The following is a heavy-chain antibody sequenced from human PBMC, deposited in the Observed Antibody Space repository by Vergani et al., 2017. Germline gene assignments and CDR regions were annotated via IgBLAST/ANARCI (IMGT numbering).Heavy chain of an antibody. CDR1: GGSMSGYY. D-gene: IGHD6-19*01. J-gene: IGHJ5*02. CDR2: VSFRGDT. CDR3: ASDTHSGQRADR. Sequence: QVQLVESGPGLVKPSQTLSLTCSVSGGSMSGYYWSWIRQPPGKGLEWMGYVSFRGDTLYDPSVKGRMTISLNTSSNQFSLYLTSVTAADTAVYYCASDTHSGQRADRWGQGILVTVTS. V-gene: IGHV4-59*01.